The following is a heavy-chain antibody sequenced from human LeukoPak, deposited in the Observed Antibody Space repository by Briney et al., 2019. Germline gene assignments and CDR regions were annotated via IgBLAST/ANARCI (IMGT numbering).Heavy chain of an antibody. CDR3: ARDTGYCSGGTCYHNYFDY. CDR1: GFTFRNYA. D-gene: IGHD2-15*01. CDR2: ISSDGTNK. J-gene: IGHJ4*02. Sequence: GGSLRLSCAASGFTFRNYAIHWVRQAPGKGLEWVAVISSDGTNKNYADSVKGRFTISRDKAKNTVYLQVNSLRSEDTAVYYCARDTGYCSGGTCYHNYFDYWGQGTLVTVSS. V-gene: IGHV3-30-3*01.